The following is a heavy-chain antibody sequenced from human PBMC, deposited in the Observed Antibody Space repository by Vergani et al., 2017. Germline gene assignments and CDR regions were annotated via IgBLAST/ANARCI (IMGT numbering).Heavy chain of an antibody. Sequence: QLQLQESGPGLVKPSETLSLTCTVSGGSISSSSYYWSWIRQPPGKGLEWIGYIYYSGSTNYNPSLKSRVTISVDTSKNQFSLKLSSVTAADTAVYYCARVRYYYDSSGYYWYFDLWGRGTLVTVSS. CDR3: ARVRYYYDSSGYYWYFDL. CDR2: IYYSGST. V-gene: IGHV4-61*01. D-gene: IGHD3-22*01. J-gene: IGHJ2*01. CDR1: GGSISSSSYY.